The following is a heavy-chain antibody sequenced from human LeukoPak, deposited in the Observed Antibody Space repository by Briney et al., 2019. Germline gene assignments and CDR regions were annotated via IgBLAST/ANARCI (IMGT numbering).Heavy chain of an antibody. CDR3: AVGDNILTGYYMDY. D-gene: IGHD3-9*01. V-gene: IGHV3-66*01. CDR2: IYSGGST. CDR1: GFTVSSNY. J-gene: IGHJ4*02. Sequence: GGSLRLSCAASGFTVSSNYMSWVRQAPGKGLEWVSVIYSGGSTYYADSVKGRFTISRDNSKNTLYLQINSLRAEDTAVYYCAVGDNILTGYYMDYWGQGTLVTVSS.